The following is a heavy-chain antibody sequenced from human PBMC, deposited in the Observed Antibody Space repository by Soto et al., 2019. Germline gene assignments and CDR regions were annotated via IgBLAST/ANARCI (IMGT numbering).Heavy chain of an antibody. CDR2: ISGSGGST. CDR1: GFTFSSYA. CDR3: AKATMATILVGRMDV. J-gene: IGHJ6*02. Sequence: GGSLRLSCAASGFTFSSYAMSWVRQAPGKGLEWVSAISGSGGSTYYADSVKGRFTISRDNSKNTLYLQMNSLRAEDTAVYYCAKATMATILVGRMDVWGQGTTVTVSS. D-gene: IGHD5-12*01. V-gene: IGHV3-23*01.